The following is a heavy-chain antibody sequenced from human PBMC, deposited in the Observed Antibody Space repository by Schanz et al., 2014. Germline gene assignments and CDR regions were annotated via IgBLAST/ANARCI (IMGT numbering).Heavy chain of an antibody. CDR3: ARDMTIAPA. Sequence: VQLVESGGGLVQPGGSLRLSCAASGFTFSIHYMSWDRQVPGKGLEWVAVVCYDGSKKYYADSVKGRFTTSRDNSKNTMYLQMDTLRVEDTAMFYCARDMTIAPAWGQGTLVTVSS. J-gene: IGHJ5*02. V-gene: IGHV3-30*03. CDR2: VCYDGSKK. CDR1: GFTFSIHY. D-gene: IGHD6-13*01.